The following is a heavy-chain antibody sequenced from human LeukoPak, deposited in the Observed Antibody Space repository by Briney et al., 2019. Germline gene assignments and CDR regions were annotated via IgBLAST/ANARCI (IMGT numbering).Heavy chain of an antibody. V-gene: IGHV1-18*01. J-gene: IGHJ4*02. CDR2: ISANNNNT. Sequence: ASVKVSCKASGYSFTTYGISWVRQAPGQGLEWMGWISANNNNTDNVQKLQGRVTMTADTSTSTAYMELRSLRSDDTAVYYCARALYHTFDYWGQGTLVTVSS. CDR3: ARALYHTFDY. D-gene: IGHD2-2*01. CDR1: GYSFTTYG.